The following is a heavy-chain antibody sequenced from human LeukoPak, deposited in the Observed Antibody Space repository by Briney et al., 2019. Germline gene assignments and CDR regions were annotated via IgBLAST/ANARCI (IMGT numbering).Heavy chain of an antibody. Sequence: GGSLRLSCAASGFTFSSYEMNWVRQAPGKGLEWVSYISNSGSTIYYADSVKGRFTISRDNAKNSLYLQMNSLRAEDTAVYYCARSYDSSGYYYDPFDYWGQGTLVTVSS. J-gene: IGHJ4*02. V-gene: IGHV3-48*03. CDR3: ARSYDSSGYYYDPFDY. CDR1: GFTFSSYE. D-gene: IGHD3-22*01. CDR2: ISNSGSTI.